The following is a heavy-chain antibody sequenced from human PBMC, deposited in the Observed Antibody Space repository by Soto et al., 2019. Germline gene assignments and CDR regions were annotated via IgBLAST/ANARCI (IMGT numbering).Heavy chain of an antibody. V-gene: IGHV4-39*01. J-gene: IGHJ5*02. D-gene: IGHD2-15*01. CDR3: ARTIVVVVAATPTLGFDP. CDR1: GGSISSSSYY. CDR2: IYYSGST. Sequence: PSETLSLTCTVSGGSISSSSYYWGWIRQPPGKGMEWIGSIYYSGSTYYNPSLKSRVTISVDTSKNQFSLKLSSVTAADTAVYYCARTIVVVVAATPTLGFDPWGQGTLVTVSS.